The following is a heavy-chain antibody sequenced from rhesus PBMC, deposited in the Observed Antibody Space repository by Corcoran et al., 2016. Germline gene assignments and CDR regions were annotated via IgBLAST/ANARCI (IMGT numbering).Heavy chain of an antibody. J-gene: IGHJ3*01. CDR2: INPYNGNT. CDR3: ARGYCSSTYCSLSAFDF. D-gene: IGHD2-15*01. V-gene: IGHV1S2*01. Sequence: QVQLVQSGAEVKKPGSSVKVSCKASGYTFTDYYMHWVRQAPRKGLEWMGWINPYNGNTKYAQKFQVRVTMTRDTSTCTAYMELSSLRSEDTAVYYCARGYCSSTYCSLSAFDFWGQGLRVTVSS. CDR1: GYTFTDYY.